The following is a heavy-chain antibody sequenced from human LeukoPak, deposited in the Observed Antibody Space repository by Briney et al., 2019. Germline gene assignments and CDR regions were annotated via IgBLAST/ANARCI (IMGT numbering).Heavy chain of an antibody. J-gene: IGHJ4*02. V-gene: IGHV3-23*01. Sequence: GGSLRLSCAASGFTLSSYAMSWVRPAPGKGLEWVSLISGNAGSTYYADSVKGRFTISRDITKNTLYLQMNSLRAEDTAVYYCAKDGLQFSEWLPPLGYWGQGTLVTVSS. CDR1: GFTLSSYA. CDR3: AKDGLQFSEWLPPLGY. D-gene: IGHD3-3*01. CDR2: ISGNAGST.